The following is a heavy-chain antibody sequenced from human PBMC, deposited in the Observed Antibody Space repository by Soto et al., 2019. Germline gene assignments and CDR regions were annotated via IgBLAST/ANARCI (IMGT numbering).Heavy chain of an antibody. J-gene: IGHJ4*02. V-gene: IGHV4-34*01. CDR3: ARPYGDYAFDY. D-gene: IGHD4-17*01. Sequence: SETLSLTCAVYGGSFSGYYWSWIRQPPGKGLEWIGEINHSGSTNYNPSLKSRVTISVDTSKNQFSLKLSSVTAADTAVYYCARPYGDYAFDYWGQGTLVTVSS. CDR1: GGSFSGYY. CDR2: INHSGST.